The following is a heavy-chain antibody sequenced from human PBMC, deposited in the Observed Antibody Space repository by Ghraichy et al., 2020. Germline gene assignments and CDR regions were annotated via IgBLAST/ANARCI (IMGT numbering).Heavy chain of an antibody. CDR3: ARDVGWSVFDY. D-gene: IGHD1-26*01. CDR2: MNPDGIEI. V-gene: IGHV3-7*03. CDR1: EFTFSNSW. Sequence: SEFTFSNSWMNWIRQAPGKGLEWVASMNPDGIEIYYVDSVRGRFTISRDNDKNSLYLQMNSLRAEDTAMYYCARDVGWSVFDYWDQGTLVTVSS. J-gene: IGHJ4*02.